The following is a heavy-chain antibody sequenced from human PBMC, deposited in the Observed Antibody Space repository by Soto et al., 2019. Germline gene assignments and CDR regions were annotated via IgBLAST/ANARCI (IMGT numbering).Heavy chain of an antibody. CDR2: ISDSDGGT. Sequence: GSLRLSCAASGFAFSAYAMTWVRQAPGKGLEWVSDISDSDGGTHYADSVKGRFTISRDNAENTLYLQMDRLRVEDAAVYYCAKGRTFFDFWGQGTLVTVSS. CDR1: GFAFSAYA. J-gene: IGHJ4*02. V-gene: IGHV3-23*01. CDR3: AKGRTFFDF.